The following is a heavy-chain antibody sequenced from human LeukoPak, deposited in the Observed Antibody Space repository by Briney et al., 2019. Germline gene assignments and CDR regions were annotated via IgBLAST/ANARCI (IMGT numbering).Heavy chain of an antibody. D-gene: IGHD4-11*01. V-gene: IGHV3-33*06. CDR1: GFTFSHFG. J-gene: IGHJ4*02. CDR2: IWSDATNQ. CDR3: AKDAQRGFDYSNSLEH. Sequence: PGTSLRLSCEASGFTFSHFGMHWVRQAPGKGLEWVAVIWSDATNQYYGDSVKGRFTISRDNFKKTVSLQMDSLRAEDTAVYYRAKDAQRGFDYSNSLEHWGQGSLVTVSS.